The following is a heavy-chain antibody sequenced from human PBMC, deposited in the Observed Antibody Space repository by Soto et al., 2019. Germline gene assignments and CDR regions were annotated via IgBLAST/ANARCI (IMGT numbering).Heavy chain of an antibody. Sequence: SETLSLTCTVPGASIISSSYYWGWIRQPPGKGLEWIGSINYSGGTYYNPSLKSRVTISADTSKNQFSLKLRSVTAADTAVYYCARERLAVAGKGGWFDPWGQETLVTVSS. D-gene: IGHD6-19*01. J-gene: IGHJ5*02. V-gene: IGHV4-39*02. CDR2: INYSGGT. CDR1: GASIISSSYY. CDR3: ARERLAVAGKGGWFDP.